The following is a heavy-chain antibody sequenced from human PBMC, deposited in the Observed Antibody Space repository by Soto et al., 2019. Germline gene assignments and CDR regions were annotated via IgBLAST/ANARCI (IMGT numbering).Heavy chain of an antibody. CDR3: ARRRDLDLRVSY. D-gene: IGHD2-21*02. CDR1: GFTFNSYG. CDR2: ISHDGSKT. Sequence: GGSLRLSCAASGFTFNSYGIHWVRQAPGKGLEWVAVISHDGSKTNYADSVKGRVTISRDNSKDTVYLQMNSLRAEDTAVYYCARRRDLDLRVSYWGQGTLVTVSS. J-gene: IGHJ4*02. V-gene: IGHV3-30*03.